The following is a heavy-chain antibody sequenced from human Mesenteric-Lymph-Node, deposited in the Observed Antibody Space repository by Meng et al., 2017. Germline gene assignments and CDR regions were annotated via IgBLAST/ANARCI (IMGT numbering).Heavy chain of an antibody. CDR1: GYSVSRGYY. CDR3: AREGKGALVGVPDY. D-gene: IGHD1-26*01. J-gene: IGHJ4*02. V-gene: IGHV4-38-2*02. CDR2: IYRSVST. Sequence: SETLSLTCAVFGYSVSRGYYWAWIRQPPGKGLEWIGSIYRSVSTYYNPSLKSRVTISVDKSKNQFSLKLSSVTAADTAVYYCAREGKGALVGVPDYWGQGTLVTVSS.